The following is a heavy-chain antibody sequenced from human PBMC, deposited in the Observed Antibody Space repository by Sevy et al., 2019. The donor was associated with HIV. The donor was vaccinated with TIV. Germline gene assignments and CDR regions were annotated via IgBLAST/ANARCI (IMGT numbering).Heavy chain of an antibody. CDR1: GGTFSSYA. V-gene: IGHV1-69*06. D-gene: IGHD3-22*01. CDR2: IIPIFGTA. CDR3: AGGRDGYYYDSRKGGAFDI. J-gene: IGHJ3*02. Sequence: ASVKVSCKASGGTFSSYAISWVRQAPGQGLEWMGGIIPIFGTANYAQKFQGRVTITADKSTSTAYMELSSLRSEDTAVYYCAGGRDGYYYDSRKGGAFDIWGQGTIVTVSS.